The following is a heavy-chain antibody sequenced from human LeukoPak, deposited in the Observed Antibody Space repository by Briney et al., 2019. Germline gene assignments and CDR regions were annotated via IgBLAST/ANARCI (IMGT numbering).Heavy chain of an antibody. V-gene: IGHV4-34*01. J-gene: IGHJ4*02. Sequence: SETLSLTCAVEGGAFNDYYWSWVRQSPEKGLELIAEINQGGSTIYNPSLKNRVTMSIDTTRKHISLQLASLTAADTAVYFCARRGIWIQWNFEYWGQGVLVTVSS. CDR1: GGAFNDYY. D-gene: IGHD5-12*01. CDR2: INQGGST. CDR3: ARRGIWIQWNFEY.